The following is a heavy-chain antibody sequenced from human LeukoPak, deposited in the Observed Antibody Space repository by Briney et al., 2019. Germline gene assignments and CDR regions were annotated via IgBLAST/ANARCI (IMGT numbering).Heavy chain of an antibody. CDR2: IYYSGST. J-gene: IGHJ3*02. CDR3: ARSDSSGWYVGAFDI. Sequence: SETLSLTCTVSGGSVSSYYWSWIRQPPGKGLEWIGYIYYSGSTNYNPSLKSRVTISVDTSKNQFSLKLSSVTAADTAVYYCARSDSSGWYVGAFDIWGQGTMVTVSS. D-gene: IGHD6-19*01. V-gene: IGHV4-59*02. CDR1: GGSVSSYY.